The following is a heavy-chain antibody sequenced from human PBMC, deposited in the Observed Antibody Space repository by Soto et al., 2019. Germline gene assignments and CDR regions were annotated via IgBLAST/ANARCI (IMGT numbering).Heavy chain of an antibody. CDR1: GGTFSSYT. V-gene: IGHV1-69*04. CDR2: IIPILGIA. Sequence: ASVKVSCKASGGTFSSYTISWVRQAPGQGLEWMGRIIPILGIANYAQKFQGRVTITADKSTSTAYMELSSLRSEDTAVYYCARDKSGELVIQPLGAFDIWGQGTMVTVSS. J-gene: IGHJ3*02. CDR3: ARDKSGELVIQPLGAFDI. D-gene: IGHD6-6*01.